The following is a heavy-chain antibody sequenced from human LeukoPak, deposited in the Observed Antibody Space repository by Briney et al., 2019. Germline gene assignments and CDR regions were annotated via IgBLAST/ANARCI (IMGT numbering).Heavy chain of an antibody. J-gene: IGHJ3*02. D-gene: IGHD3-22*01. Sequence: PGGSLRLSCAASGFTFSSYAMSWVRQAPGKGLEWVSGISGSGGSAYYADSVKGRFTISRDNSKNTLYLRVNSLRAEDTAVYYCAKVNYYDGSGYYHDAFDIWGQGAMVTVSS. CDR1: GFTFSSYA. V-gene: IGHV3-23*01. CDR3: AKVNYYDGSGYYHDAFDI. CDR2: ISGSGGSA.